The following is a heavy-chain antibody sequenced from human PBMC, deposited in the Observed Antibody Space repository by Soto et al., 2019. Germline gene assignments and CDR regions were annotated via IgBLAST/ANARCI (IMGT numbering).Heavy chain of an antibody. Sequence: SGPTLVNPTQTLTLTCTFSGFSLSTNGVGVGWIRQPPGKALECLALIYWDDDERYSPSLKSRLTITKDTSKNQVVLTMTNMFRVETTSFYCSQTAPRGGTGWMDDPFDIWGQGTRVTVSS. CDR3: SQTAPRGGTGWMDDPFDI. D-gene: IGHD6-19*01. CDR2: IYWDDDE. J-gene: IGHJ3*02. CDR1: GFSLSTNGVG. V-gene: IGHV2-5*02.